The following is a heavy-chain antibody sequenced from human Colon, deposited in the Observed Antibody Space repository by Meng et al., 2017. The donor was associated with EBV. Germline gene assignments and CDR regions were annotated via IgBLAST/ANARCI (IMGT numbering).Heavy chain of an antibody. CDR3: LRGSGGSV. CDR1: GGSISSNGDY. V-gene: IGHV4-39*07. Sequence: QLQLQESGPGPVKPSEXLSLTCIVPGGSISSNGDYLGWIRQPPGKGLEWIGEIPHRGSSAYNPSLKSRVSMSIDKSKNQFSLKLTSVTAADTAVYHCLRGSGGSVWGQGTLVTVSS. D-gene: IGHD3-10*01. J-gene: IGHJ1*01. CDR2: IPHRGSS.